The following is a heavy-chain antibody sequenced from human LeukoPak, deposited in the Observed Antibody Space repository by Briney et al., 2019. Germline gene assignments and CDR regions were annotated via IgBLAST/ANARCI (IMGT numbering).Heavy chain of an antibody. CDR3: AKDFWRTTVKSGGAFDI. D-gene: IGHD4-17*01. Sequence: TGGSLRLSCAASGFTFSSYSMNWVRQAPGKGLEWVSSISSSSSYIYYADSVKGRFTISRDNSKNTLYLQMNSLRAEDTAVYYCAKDFWRTTVKSGGAFDIWGQGTMVTVSS. J-gene: IGHJ3*02. CDR1: GFTFSSYS. V-gene: IGHV3-21*04. CDR2: ISSSSSYI.